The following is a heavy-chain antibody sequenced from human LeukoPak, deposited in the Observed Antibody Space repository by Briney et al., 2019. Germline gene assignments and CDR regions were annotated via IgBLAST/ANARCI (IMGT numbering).Heavy chain of an antibody. V-gene: IGHV3-23*01. J-gene: IGHJ4*02. CDR2: ISNTGITT. D-gene: IGHD6-13*01. CDR1: GFTSSNYA. CDR3: AKLATIAAINSGGFDY. Sequence: GGSLRLSCAASGFTSSNYAMSWVRQAPGKGLEWVSGISNTGITTYYPDSVKGRFTISRDSSKNTLSLQMSSLRAKDTAVYYCAKLATIAAINSGGFDYWGQGTLVTVSS.